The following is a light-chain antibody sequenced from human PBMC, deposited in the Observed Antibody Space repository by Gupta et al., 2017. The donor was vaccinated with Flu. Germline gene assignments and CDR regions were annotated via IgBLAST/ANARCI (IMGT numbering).Light chain of an antibody. Sequence: DIQMTQSPSTLSASIGDTVTVTCRASQNINTWLAWYQQKPGRAPNVLIYKASTLKNGGSSRFRGSGSGTTFTLTITRRQPDDSAIYYWQQYQSYRTFGQGTKVEI. CDR3: QQYQSYRT. J-gene: IGKJ1*01. V-gene: IGKV1-5*03. CDR2: KAS. CDR1: QNINTW.